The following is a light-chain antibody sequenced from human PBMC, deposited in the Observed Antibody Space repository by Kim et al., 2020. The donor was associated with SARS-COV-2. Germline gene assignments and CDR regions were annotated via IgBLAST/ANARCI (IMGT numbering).Light chain of an antibody. CDR2: GAS. J-gene: IGKJ2*01. Sequence: SPGERATLSCRASQSVSSNLAWYQQKPCQAPRLLIYGASTRATGIPARFSGSGSGTEFTLTISSLQSEDFAVYYCQQYNNLPQYTFGQGTKLEI. CDR1: QSVSSN. V-gene: IGKV3D-15*01. CDR3: QQYNNLPQYT.